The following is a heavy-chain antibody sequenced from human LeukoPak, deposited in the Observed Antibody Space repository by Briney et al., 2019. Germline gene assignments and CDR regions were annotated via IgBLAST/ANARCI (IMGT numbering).Heavy chain of an antibody. CDR3: ASLLTRLGFDY. Sequence: GASVKVSCKASGYTFTGYYMHWVRQAPGQGLEWVGWINPNSGGTNYAQKFQGRVTMTRDTSISTAYMELNRLTSDDTAVYYCASLLTRLGFDYWGQGTLVTVSS. CDR1: GYTFTGYY. CDR2: INPNSGGT. D-gene: IGHD6-19*01. J-gene: IGHJ4*02. V-gene: IGHV1-2*02.